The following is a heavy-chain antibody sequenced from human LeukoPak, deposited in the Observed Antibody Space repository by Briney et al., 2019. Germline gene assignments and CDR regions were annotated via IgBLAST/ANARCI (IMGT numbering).Heavy chain of an antibody. CDR3: ASLYSSSSLGAFDI. CDR2: IWYDGSNK. CDR1: GFTLSSYG. J-gene: IGHJ3*02. V-gene: IGHV3-33*01. D-gene: IGHD6-6*01. Sequence: GRSLRLSCAASGFTLSSYGMHWVRQAPGKGLEWVAVIWYDGSNKYYADSVKGRFTISRDNSKNTLYLQMNSLRAEDTAVYYCASLYSSSSLGAFDIWGQGTMVTVSS.